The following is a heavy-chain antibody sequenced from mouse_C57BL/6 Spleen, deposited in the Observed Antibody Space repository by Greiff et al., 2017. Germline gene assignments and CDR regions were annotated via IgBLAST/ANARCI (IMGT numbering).Heavy chain of an antibody. J-gene: IGHJ2*01. D-gene: IGHD1-1*01. CDR3: TRSTTVVVPYYFDY. Sequence: QVQLKQSGAELVRPGASVTLSCKASGYTFTDYEMHWVKQTPVHGLEWIGAIDPETGGTAYNQKFKGKAILTADKSSSTAYMELRSLTSADSAVYYCTRSTTVVVPYYFDYWGQGTTLTVSS. CDR2: IDPETGGT. CDR1: GYTFTDYE. V-gene: IGHV1-15*01.